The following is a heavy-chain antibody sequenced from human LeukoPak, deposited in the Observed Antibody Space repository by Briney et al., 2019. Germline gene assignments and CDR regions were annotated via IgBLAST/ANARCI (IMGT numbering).Heavy chain of an antibody. D-gene: IGHD2-15*01. J-gene: IGHJ4*02. Sequence: SETLSLTCTVSGGSTSSYYWSWIRQPPGKGLEWIGYIYFSGSTNYNPSLKSRVTISADTSKNQFSLKLSSVTAADTAVYYCARYCSGGSCFDYWGQGTLVTVSS. CDR3: ARYCSGGSCFDY. CDR2: IYFSGST. V-gene: IGHV4-59*01. CDR1: GGSTSSYY.